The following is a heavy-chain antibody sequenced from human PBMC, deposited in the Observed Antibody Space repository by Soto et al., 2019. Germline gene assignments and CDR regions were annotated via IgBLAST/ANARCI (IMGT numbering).Heavy chain of an antibody. V-gene: IGHV3-74*01. CDR2: INGDGSST. J-gene: IGHJ6*02. Sequence: PGRPLRLSCAACGSTISSYWMHWVRQAPGKGLVWVSRINGDGSSTSYADSVKGRFTISRDNAKNTLYLQMNSLRAEDTAVYYCARDSRPGMDVWGQGTTVTVSS. CDR1: GSTISSYW. CDR3: ARDSRPGMDV.